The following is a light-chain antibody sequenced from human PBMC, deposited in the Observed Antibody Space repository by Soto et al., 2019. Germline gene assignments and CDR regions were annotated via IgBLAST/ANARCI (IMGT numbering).Light chain of an antibody. CDR1: QSVSSN. V-gene: IGKV3D-15*01. Sequence: EIVLTQAPGTLSLSPGDRATLSCRASQSVSSNLAWYQQKPGQAPRLLIYGASTRATGIPARFSGSGSGTEFTLTISSLQSEDFAVYYCQQYSNWPPITFGQGTRLEIK. CDR3: QQYSNWPPIT. CDR2: GAS. J-gene: IGKJ5*01.